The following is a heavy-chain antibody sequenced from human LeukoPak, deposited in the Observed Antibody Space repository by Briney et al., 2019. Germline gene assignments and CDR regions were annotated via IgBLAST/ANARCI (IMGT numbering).Heavy chain of an antibody. CDR2: IYSDGKT. CDR3: TYGDYPLTY. V-gene: IGHV3-66*01. Sequence: PGGSLRLSCTASGLSVSGNYWHWVRQAPGKALEWVSIIYSDGKTLYTKSVKDRFTFSRDKSKNTFYLQMNSLRAEDTAVYFCTYGDYPLTYWGQGTLVTVSS. D-gene: IGHD4-17*01. CDR1: GLSVSGNY. J-gene: IGHJ4*02.